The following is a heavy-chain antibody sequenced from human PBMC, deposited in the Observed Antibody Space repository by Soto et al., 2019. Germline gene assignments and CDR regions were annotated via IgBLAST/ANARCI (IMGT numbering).Heavy chain of an antibody. V-gene: IGHV3-9*01. D-gene: IGHD6-19*01. CDR1: GFTFGDYA. CDR3: AKSHTTSGWYVTTDY. Sequence: EVQLVESGGGLVQPGRSLRLSCAASGFTFGDYAMQWVRQAPGKGLEWVSAISWNSGRIDYADSVKGRFTISSDNAKNPLYLKMNSLRAEYTALYYCAKSHTTSGWYVTTDYWGQGTRVTVSS. CDR2: ISWNSGRI. J-gene: IGHJ4*02.